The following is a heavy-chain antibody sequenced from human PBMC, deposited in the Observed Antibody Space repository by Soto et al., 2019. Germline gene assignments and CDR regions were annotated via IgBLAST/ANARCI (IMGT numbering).Heavy chain of an antibody. CDR1: GGSISSYY. CDR2: IYYSGST. Sequence: SETLSLTCTASGGSISSYYWSWIRQPPGKGLEWIGHIYYSGSTNYNPSLKSRVTISADTSKNQFSLKLSSVTAADTAVYYCARVEYQLTYGMDVWGRGTTVTVSS. V-gene: IGHV4-59*01. CDR3: ARVEYQLTYGMDV. J-gene: IGHJ6*02. D-gene: IGHD2-2*01.